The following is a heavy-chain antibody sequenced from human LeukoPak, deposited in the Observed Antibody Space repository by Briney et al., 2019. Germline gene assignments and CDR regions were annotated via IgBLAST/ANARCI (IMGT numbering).Heavy chain of an antibody. Sequence: GGSLRLSCAASGFTFSNYGMHWVRQAPGKGLEWVAVISYDGSNKYYADSVKGRFTISRDNSKNTLYLQMNSLRAEDTAVYYCARDSPAAAGPEYYYYYMDVWGKGTTVTVSS. J-gene: IGHJ6*03. V-gene: IGHV3-30*19. CDR2: ISYDGSNK. D-gene: IGHD6-13*01. CDR1: GFTFSNYG. CDR3: ARDSPAAAGPEYYYYYMDV.